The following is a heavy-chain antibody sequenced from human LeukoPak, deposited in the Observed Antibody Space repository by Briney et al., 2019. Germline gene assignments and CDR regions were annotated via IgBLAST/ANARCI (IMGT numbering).Heavy chain of an antibody. CDR3: ARDTRYGGGYKY. CDR2: INGDGSST. V-gene: IGHV3-74*01. J-gene: IGHJ4*02. Sequence: GGSLRLSCAASGFTFRSYWMHWVRQARGKGLVWVSRINGDGSSTSYEDSVKGRFTISRDNAKNTLYLQMKSLRAEDTAVYYCARDTRYGGGYKYWGQGTLVTVSS. D-gene: IGHD5-24*01. CDR1: GFTFRSYW.